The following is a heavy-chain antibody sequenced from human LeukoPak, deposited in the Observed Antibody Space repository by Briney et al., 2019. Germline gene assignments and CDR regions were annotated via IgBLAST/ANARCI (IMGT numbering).Heavy chain of an antibody. CDR1: GGSFSDYY. CDR2: INHSGTP. CDR3: ARRGMEHTFYYYYYMDV. J-gene: IGHJ6*03. V-gene: IGHV4-34*01. Sequence: PSETLSLTCAVYGGSFSDYYWSWIRQPLGKGLQWIGEINHSGTPNYNPSLKSRVTISVDTSKNQFSLRLTSVTAADTAVYYCARRGMEHTFYYYYYMDVWGKGTTVTVSS. D-gene: IGHD1/OR15-1a*01.